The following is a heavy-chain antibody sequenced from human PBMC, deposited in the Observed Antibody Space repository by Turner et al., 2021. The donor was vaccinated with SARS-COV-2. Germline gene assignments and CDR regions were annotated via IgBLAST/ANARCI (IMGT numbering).Heavy chain of an antibody. Sequence: QVQLQQWGAGLLKPSETLSLTCAVSGGSLSGYYWSWIRQPPGKGLEWIGEINHSGYTNYNPSLKSRATISVDTSKNQISLKLNSVTAADTALYYCARVDIVSTNYFDPWGQGTLVTVSS. V-gene: IGHV4-34*02. CDR3: ARVDIVSTNYFDP. CDR2: INHSGYT. D-gene: IGHD5-12*01. J-gene: IGHJ5*02. CDR1: GGSLSGYY.